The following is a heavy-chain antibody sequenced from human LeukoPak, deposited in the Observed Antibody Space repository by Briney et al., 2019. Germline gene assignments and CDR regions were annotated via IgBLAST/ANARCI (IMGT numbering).Heavy chain of an antibody. CDR1: GFTFSSYA. D-gene: IGHD4-17*01. Sequence: GGSLRLSCAASGFTFSSYAMSWVRQAPGKGLEWVSAISGSGGSTYYADSVKGRFTVSRDNSKNTLYLQFSSLRVEDTAVFYCARSAGDPHAFDVWGQGTMVTLSS. V-gene: IGHV3-23*01. J-gene: IGHJ3*01. CDR2: ISGSGGST. CDR3: ARSAGDPHAFDV.